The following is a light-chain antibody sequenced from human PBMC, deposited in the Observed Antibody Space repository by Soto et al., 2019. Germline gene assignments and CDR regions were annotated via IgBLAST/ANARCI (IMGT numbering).Light chain of an antibody. CDR2: DAS. V-gene: IGKV3-11*01. J-gene: IGKJ4*01. CDR3: QQRTNWPLT. Sequence: PGERATLSCRASQSVSRNLAWYQQKPGQAPRLLIYDASNRATGIPARFSGGGSGTDFTLTISSLEPEDFAVYYCQQRTNWPLTFGGGTKVEIK. CDR1: QSVSRN.